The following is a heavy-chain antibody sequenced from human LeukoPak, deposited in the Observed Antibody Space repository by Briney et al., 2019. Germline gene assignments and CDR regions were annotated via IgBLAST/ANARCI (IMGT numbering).Heavy chain of an antibody. V-gene: IGHV4-39*01. D-gene: IGHD3-16*01. J-gene: IGHJ4*02. Sequence: PSETLSPTCTVSGDSISSGLYSWGWIRQPPGEGLEWIVNIYHNGDTYYNPSLRSRVTISVDTSENQFSLSLRSVTAAETAVYYCARLWSHSKTEDYWGQGTVVTVSS. CDR3: ARLWSHSKTEDY. CDR2: IYHNGDT. CDR1: GDSISSGLYS.